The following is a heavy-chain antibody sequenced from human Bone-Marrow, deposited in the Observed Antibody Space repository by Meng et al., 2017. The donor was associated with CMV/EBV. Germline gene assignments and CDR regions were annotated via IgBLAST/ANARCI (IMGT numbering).Heavy chain of an antibody. V-gene: IGHV1-8*02. J-gene: IGHJ4*02. Sequence: ASVKVSCKASGYTFTGYYMHWVRQATGQGLEWMGWMNPNSGNTGYAQKFQGRVTMTRNTSISTAYMELSSLRSEDTAVYYCARSKRIAARWDWGQGTLVTRLL. D-gene: IGHD6-6*01. CDR3: ARSKRIAARWD. CDR2: MNPNSGNT. CDR1: GYTFTGYY.